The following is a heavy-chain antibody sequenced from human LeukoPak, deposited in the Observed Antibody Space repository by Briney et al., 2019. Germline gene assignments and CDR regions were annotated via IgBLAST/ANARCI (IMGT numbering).Heavy chain of an antibody. J-gene: IGHJ3*02. CDR1: GGTFSSYA. CDR3: AREVVPAAKTAKVGALDI. V-gene: IGHV1-69*04. Sequence: WASVKVSCKASGGTFSSYAISWVRQAPGQGLEWMGRIIPILGIANYAQKFQGRVTITADKSTSTAYMELSSLRSEDTAVYYCAREVVPAAKTAKVGALDIWGQGTMVTVSS. CDR2: IIPILGIA. D-gene: IGHD2-2*01.